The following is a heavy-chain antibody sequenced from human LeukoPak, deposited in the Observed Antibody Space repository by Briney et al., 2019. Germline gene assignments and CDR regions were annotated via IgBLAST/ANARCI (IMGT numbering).Heavy chain of an antibody. D-gene: IGHD6-13*01. Sequence: HGESLKISCKGSGYSFTSYWIGWVRQMPGKGLEWMGIIYPGDSNTRYSPSSQGQVTISADKSISTAYLQWSSLKASDSAMYYCGRIPAAGSLKGSFDIWGQGTMVTVSS. CDR2: IYPGDSNT. J-gene: IGHJ3*02. V-gene: IGHV5-51*01. CDR1: GYSFTSYW. CDR3: GRIPAAGSLKGSFDI.